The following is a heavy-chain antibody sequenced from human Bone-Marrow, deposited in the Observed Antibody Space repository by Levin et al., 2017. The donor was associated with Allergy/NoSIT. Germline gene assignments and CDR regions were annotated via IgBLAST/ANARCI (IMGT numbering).Heavy chain of an antibody. Sequence: GESLKISCAASGFTFSDYYMTWVRQAPGKGLEWVSYISSIITNTKYADSVKGRFTISRDNAKNLVYLQMSGLRAEDTAVYFCGTVVRTSAAADSLAPFWGQGTLVTVSS. D-gene: IGHD6-13*01. J-gene: IGHJ4*02. CDR3: GTVVRTSAAADSLAPF. CDR1: GFTFSDYY. V-gene: IGHV3-11*06. CDR2: ISSIITNT.